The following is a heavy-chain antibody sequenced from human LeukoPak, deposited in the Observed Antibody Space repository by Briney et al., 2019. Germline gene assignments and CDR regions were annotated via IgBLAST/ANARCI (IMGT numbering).Heavy chain of an antibody. D-gene: IGHD6-19*01. CDR1: GFTFSSYG. CDR2: ISGSGGST. Sequence: GGSLRLSCAASGFTFSSYGMSWVRQAPGKGLEWVSAISGSGGSTYYADSVKGRFTISRDNSKNTLYLQMNSLRAEDTAVYYCAKDGGGGWYRSPGWFDPWGQGTLVTVSS. V-gene: IGHV3-23*01. J-gene: IGHJ5*02. CDR3: AKDGGGGWYRSPGWFDP.